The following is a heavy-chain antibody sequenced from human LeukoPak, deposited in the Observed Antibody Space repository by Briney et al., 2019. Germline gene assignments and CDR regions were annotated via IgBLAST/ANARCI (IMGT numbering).Heavy chain of an antibody. CDR1: GGSFSGYY. J-gene: IGHJ5*02. V-gene: IGHV4-34*01. D-gene: IGHD3-9*01. CDR2: INHSGST. CDR3: ARAYYDILTGYRGPNWFDP. Sequence: SETLSLTCAVYGGSFSGYYWSWIRQPPGKGLEWIGEINHSGSTNYNPSLKSRATISVDTSKNQFSLKLSSVTAADTAVYYCARAYYDILTGYRGPNWFDPWGQGTLVTVSS.